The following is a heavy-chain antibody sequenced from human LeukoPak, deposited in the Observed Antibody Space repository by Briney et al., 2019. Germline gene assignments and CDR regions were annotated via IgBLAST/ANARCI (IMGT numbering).Heavy chain of an antibody. CDR2: ISRDGSNK. CDR3: ARGSKWFGELIRRGEYYFDY. D-gene: IGHD3-10*01. CDR1: GFSFSTYG. Sequence: PGGSLRLSCVASGFSFSTYGMHWVRQAPGKGLDWVAVISRDGSNKKYGDSVKGRFTTSRDNSKNTLYLQMNSLRAEDTAVYYCARGSKWFGELIRRGEYYFDYGGQGTLVTVSS. J-gene: IGHJ4*02. V-gene: IGHV3-30*03.